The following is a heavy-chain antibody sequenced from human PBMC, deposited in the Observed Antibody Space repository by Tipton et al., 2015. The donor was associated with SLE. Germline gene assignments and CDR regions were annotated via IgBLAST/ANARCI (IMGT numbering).Heavy chain of an antibody. CDR2: IYSSGTT. Sequence: TLSLTCTVSGGSIRTHYWSWIRQPAGKGLEWIGYIYSSGTTNYNPSLKSRVTISVDTSKNQFSLKLSSVTAADTAVYYCARELLSPMTTVHWYFDLWGRGTLVTVSS. D-gene: IGHD4-11*01. V-gene: IGHV4-4*08. CDR3: ARELLSPMTTVHWYFDL. CDR1: GGSIRTHY. J-gene: IGHJ2*01.